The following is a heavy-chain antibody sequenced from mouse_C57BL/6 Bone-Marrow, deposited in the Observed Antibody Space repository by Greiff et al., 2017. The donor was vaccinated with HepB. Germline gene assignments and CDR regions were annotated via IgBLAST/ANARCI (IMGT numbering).Heavy chain of an antibody. Sequence: VKLVESGAELVRPGASVKLSCKASGYTFTDYYINWVKQRPGQGLEWIARIYPGSGNTYYNEKFKGKATLTAEKSSSTAYMQLSSLTSEDSAVYFCARWGDYDWFAYWGQGTLVTVSA. CDR3: ARWGDYDWFAY. CDR1: GYTFTDYY. D-gene: IGHD2-4*01. V-gene: IGHV1-76*01. CDR2: IYPGSGNT. J-gene: IGHJ3*01.